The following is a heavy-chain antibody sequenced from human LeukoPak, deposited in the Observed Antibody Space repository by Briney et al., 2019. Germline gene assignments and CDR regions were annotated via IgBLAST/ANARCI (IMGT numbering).Heavy chain of an antibody. CDR1: EFTFSSYG. J-gene: IGHJ4*02. Sequence: GGSLRLSCAASEFTFSSYGMHWVRQAPGKGLEWVAVISYDGSNKYYADSVKGRFTISRDNSKNTLYLQMNSLRAEDTAVYYCAKGATTDYWGQGTLVTVSS. D-gene: IGHD1-26*01. CDR3: AKGATTDY. CDR2: ISYDGSNK. V-gene: IGHV3-30*18.